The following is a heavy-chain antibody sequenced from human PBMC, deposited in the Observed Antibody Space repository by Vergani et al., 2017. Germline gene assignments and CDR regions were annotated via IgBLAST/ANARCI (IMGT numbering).Heavy chain of an antibody. CDR1: GYTFTYRY. CDR2: ITPFNGNT. CDR3: ARVNYDYIWGSYRRPYYFDY. D-gene: IGHD3-16*02. Sequence: QMQLVQSGAEVKKTGSSVKVSCKASGYTFTYRYLHWVRQAPGQALEWMGWITPFNGNTNYAQKFQDRVTITRDRSMSTAYMELNSLRAEDTAVYYCARVNYDYIWGSYRRPYYFDYWGQGTLVTVSS. V-gene: IGHV1-45*02. J-gene: IGHJ4*02.